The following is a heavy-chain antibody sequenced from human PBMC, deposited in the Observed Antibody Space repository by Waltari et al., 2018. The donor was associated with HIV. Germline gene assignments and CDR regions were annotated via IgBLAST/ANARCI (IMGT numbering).Heavy chain of an antibody. CDR2: MSGSGGST. V-gene: IGHV3-23*01. J-gene: IGHJ3*02. D-gene: IGHD5-18*01. CDR1: GFTFSSYA. Sequence: EVQLLESGGGLVQPGGSLRLSCAASGFTFSSYAMSWVRQAPGKWLELVSTMSGSGGSTYYADSVKGRFTISRDNSKNTLYLQMNSLRAEDTAVYYCAKEYTAIGAVDIWGQGTMVTVSS. CDR3: AKEYTAIGAVDI.